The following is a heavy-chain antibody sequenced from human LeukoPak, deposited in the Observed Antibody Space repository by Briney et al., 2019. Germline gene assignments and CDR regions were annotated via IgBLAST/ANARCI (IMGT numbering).Heavy chain of an antibody. D-gene: IGHD6-13*01. J-gene: IGHJ4*02. CDR1: GGSISSYY. Sequence: PSETLSLTCTVSGGSISSYYWSWIRQPPGKGLEWIGHIYYSGSSNYNPSLKSRVTISVDTSKNQFSLKLSSVTAADTAVYYCAARYSSSWYGGWGQGTLVTVSS. V-gene: IGHV4-59*08. CDR3: AARYSSSWYGG. CDR2: IYYSGSS.